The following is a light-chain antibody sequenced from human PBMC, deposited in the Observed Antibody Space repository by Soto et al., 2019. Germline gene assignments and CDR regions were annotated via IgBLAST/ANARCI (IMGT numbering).Light chain of an antibody. CDR2: EAS. Sequence: DIRMTQSPSSLSASVGDRVTITCRASQGIRHYLAWYQQKPGKVPKLLIYEASNLQSGVPSRFRGGGSGTEFTLTIGSLQPGDVATYYCEKFDSAPQTFGQGSKVEIE. J-gene: IGKJ1*01. CDR3: EKFDSAPQT. CDR1: QGIRHY. V-gene: IGKV1-27*01.